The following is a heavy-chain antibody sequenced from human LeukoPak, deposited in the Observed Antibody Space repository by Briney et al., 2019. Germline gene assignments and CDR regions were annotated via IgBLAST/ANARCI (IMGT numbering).Heavy chain of an antibody. V-gene: IGHV4-38-2*02. CDR1: GYSISSGYY. CDR2: IYHSGST. D-gene: IGHD2-2*01. Sequence: SETLSLTCTVSGYSISSGYYWGWIRQPPGKGLEWIGSIYHSGSTYYNPSLKSRVTISLDTSKNEFSLKLSSVTAADTAVYYCARAGRDIVVVPSGFDIWGQGTMVTVSS. CDR3: ARAGRDIVVVPSGFDI. J-gene: IGHJ3*02.